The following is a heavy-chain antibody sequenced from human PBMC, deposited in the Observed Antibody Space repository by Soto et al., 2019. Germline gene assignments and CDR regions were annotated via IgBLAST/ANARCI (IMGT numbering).Heavy chain of an antibody. CDR3: ARGGSGYQFSMGFDI. CDR1: GYTFTNSY. J-gene: IGHJ3*02. CDR2: INPSGGST. Sequence: ASVKVSCKASGYTFTNSYMHWVRQAPGQGLEWMGIINPSGGSTSYAQKFQGRVTMTRDTSTSIVYMELSSLRSEDTAVYYCARGGSGYQFSMGFDIWGQGPMVTV. D-gene: IGHD3-9*01. V-gene: IGHV1-46*03.